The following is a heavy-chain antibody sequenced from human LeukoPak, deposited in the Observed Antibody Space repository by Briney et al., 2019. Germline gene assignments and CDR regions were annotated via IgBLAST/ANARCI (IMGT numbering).Heavy chain of an antibody. CDR2: ISVYNGNT. D-gene: IGHD2-21*01. V-gene: IGHV1-18*01. J-gene: IGHJ4*02. CDR3: ARSGPKDWALDY. CDR1: GYTFSHYV. Sequence: ASVKVSCKASGYTFSHYVIAWVRQAPGQGLEWMGWISVYNGNTFYGQKLQGRVSMTTGTSTSTAYMELRSLRSDDTAVYYCARSGPKDWALDYWGRGTLVTVSS.